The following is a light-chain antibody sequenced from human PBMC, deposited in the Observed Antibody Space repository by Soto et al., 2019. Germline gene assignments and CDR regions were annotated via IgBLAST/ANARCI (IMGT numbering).Light chain of an antibody. CDR1: NRGVGGYNY. V-gene: IGLV2-14*03. Sequence: APTPPASLSWAPGQSVTISPPRANRGVGGYNYVSWYQHRPGEVPKLIIYDVGNRPSGVSDRFSGSKSGDTASLTISGLRAEDEADYYCNSYRNTAARYVFGTGTKVTVL. CDR2: DVG. J-gene: IGLJ1*01. CDR3: NSYRNTAARYV.